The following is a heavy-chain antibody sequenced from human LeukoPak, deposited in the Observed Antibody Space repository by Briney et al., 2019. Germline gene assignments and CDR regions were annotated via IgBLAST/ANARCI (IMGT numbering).Heavy chain of an antibody. Sequence: ASVKVSCKASGYTFTGYYMHWVRQAPGQGLEWMGWINPNGGGTNYAQKFQGRVTMTRDTSISTAYMELSRLRSDDTAVYYCARVPFSYCGGDCYFDYWGQGTLVTVSS. CDR3: ARVPFSYCGGDCYFDY. V-gene: IGHV1-2*02. J-gene: IGHJ4*02. D-gene: IGHD2-21*02. CDR2: INPNGGGT. CDR1: GYTFTGYY.